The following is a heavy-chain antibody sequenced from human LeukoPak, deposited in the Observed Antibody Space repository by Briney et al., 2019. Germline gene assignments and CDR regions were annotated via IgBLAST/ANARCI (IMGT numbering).Heavy chain of an antibody. CDR1: GFTFSSHA. V-gene: IGHV3-30*01. CDR2: ISYDGSNK. D-gene: IGHD3-10*01. J-gene: IGHJ6*03. Sequence: GGSLRLPCAASGFTFSSHAIHWVRQAPGKGLEWVAIISYDGSNKHCADSVKGRFTISRDNSKNTLYLQMNSLRAEDTAVYYCARGGSGSYYYYFYYMDVWGKGTTVTVSS. CDR3: ARGGSGSYYYYFYYMDV.